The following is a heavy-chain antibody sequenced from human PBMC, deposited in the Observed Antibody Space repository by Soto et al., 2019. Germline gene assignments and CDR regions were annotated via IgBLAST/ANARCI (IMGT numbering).Heavy chain of an antibody. V-gene: IGHV4-34*01. CDR1: GGSFSGYY. Sequence: SETLSLTCAVYGGSFSGYYWSWIRQPPGKGLEWIGEINHSGSTNYNPSLKSRVTISVDTSKNQFSLKLSSVTAADTAVYYCARAPPIRYFDWLLSRYFDYWGQGTLVTVSS. J-gene: IGHJ4*02. CDR2: INHSGST. D-gene: IGHD3-9*01. CDR3: ARAPPIRYFDWLLSRYFDY.